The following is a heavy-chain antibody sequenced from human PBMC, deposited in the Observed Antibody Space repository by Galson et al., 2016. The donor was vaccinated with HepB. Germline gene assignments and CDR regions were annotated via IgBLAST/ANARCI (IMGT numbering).Heavy chain of an antibody. CDR2: IEPDGSRP. CDR3: ARGGGYSSGWYSF. D-gene: IGHD6-13*01. CDR1: GFTFTHHQ. Sequence: SLRLSCATSGFTFTHHQMHRVRQVPGKGLVWVSRIEPDGSRPIYADSVKGRFTISRDNAKNSLYLQMNSLRVEDTAVYYCARGGGYSSGWYSFWGRGTLVTVSS. V-gene: IGHV3-74*01. J-gene: IGHJ4*02.